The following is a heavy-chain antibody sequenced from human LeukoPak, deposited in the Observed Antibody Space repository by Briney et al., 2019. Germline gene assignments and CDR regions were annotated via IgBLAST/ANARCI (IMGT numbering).Heavy chain of an antibody. CDR2: IIPIFGTA. J-gene: IGHJ4*02. V-gene: IGHV1-69*13. CDR1: GGTFSSYA. Sequence: ASVKVSCKAPGGTFSSYAISWVRQAPGQGLEWMGGIIPIFGTANYAQKFQGRVTITADESTSTAYMELSSLRSEDTAVYYCARDHYYDSSGYYSYWGQGTLVTVSS. D-gene: IGHD3-22*01. CDR3: ARDHYYDSSGYYSY.